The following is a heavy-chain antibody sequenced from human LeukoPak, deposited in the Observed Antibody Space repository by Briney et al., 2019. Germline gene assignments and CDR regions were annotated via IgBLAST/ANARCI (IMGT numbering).Heavy chain of an antibody. CDR2: IKEDGSRN. V-gene: IGHV3-7*05. J-gene: IGHJ4*02. CDR3: ARQLSGWYDADPY. CDR1: GFTVSNDF. Sequence: GGSLRLSCAASGFTVSNDFMSWVRQAPGKGLEWVANIKEDGSRNHYVDSVKGRFTISRDNAKNSLYLQMSSLRAEDTAVYYCARQLSGWYDADPYWGQGTLVTVSS. D-gene: IGHD6-19*01.